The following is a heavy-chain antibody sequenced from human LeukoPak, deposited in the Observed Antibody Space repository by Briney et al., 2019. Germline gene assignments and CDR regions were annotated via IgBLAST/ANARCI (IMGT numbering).Heavy chain of an antibody. CDR3: ARCHGYYYYMDV. CDR1: GYTFTGYY. Sequence: ASVKVSCKASGYTFTGYYMHWVRQAPGQGLEWMGGIIPIFGTANYAQKFQGRVTITADKSTSTAYMELSSLRSEDTAVYYCARCHGYYYYMDVWGKGTTVTVSS. CDR2: IIPIFGTA. V-gene: IGHV1-69*06. J-gene: IGHJ6*03.